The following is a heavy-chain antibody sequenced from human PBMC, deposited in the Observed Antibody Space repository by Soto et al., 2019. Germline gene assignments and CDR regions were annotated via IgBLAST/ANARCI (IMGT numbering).Heavy chain of an antibody. D-gene: IGHD6-6*01. V-gene: IGHV6-1*01. CDR2: TYYRSKWYN. CDR1: GDSVSSNSAA. CDR3: ARARVNLSSSGYYYYGMDF. J-gene: IGHJ6*02. Sequence: PSQTLSLTCAISGDSVSSNSAAWNWIRQSPSRGLEWLGRTYYRSKWYNDYAVSVKSRITINPDTSKNQFSLQLNSVTPEDTAVYYCARARVNLSSSGYYYYGMDFWGQGTTVTVS.